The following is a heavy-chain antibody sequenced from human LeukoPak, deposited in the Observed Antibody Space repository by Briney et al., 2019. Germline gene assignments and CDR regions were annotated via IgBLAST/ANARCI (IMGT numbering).Heavy chain of an antibody. J-gene: IGHJ4*02. CDR2: IYYSGST. D-gene: IGHD6-19*01. CDR1: GGSISSYY. Sequence: SETLSLTCTVSGGSISSYYWSWIRQPPGKGLVWIGYIYYSGSTNYNPSLKSRVTISVDTSKNQFSLKLSSVTAADTAVYYCASSSGWPRSVDYWGQGTLVTVSS. CDR3: ASSSGWPRSVDY. V-gene: IGHV4-59*01.